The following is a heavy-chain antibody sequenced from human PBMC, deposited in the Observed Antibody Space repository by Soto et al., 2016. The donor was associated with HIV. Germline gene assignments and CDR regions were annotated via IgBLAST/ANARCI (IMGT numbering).Heavy chain of an antibody. CDR1: GFIVSSNY. D-gene: IGHD3-10*01. V-gene: IGHV3-66*01. CDR2: IYSGGNT. CDR3: AWPGAFDI. Sequence: EVQLVQSGGGLVQPGGSLRLSCVASGFIVSSNYMTWVRQAPGKGLEWVSVIYSGGNTFYADSVKGRFTIARDNSKNTLYLQMNNLRVEDTAVYYYAWPGAFDIWGQGTMVTVSS. J-gene: IGHJ3*02.